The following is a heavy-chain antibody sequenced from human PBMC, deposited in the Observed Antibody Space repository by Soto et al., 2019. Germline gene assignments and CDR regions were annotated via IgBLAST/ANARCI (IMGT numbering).Heavy chain of an antibody. CDR3: ARDSTGANFDF. J-gene: IGHJ4*02. CDR1: GFTFSSYS. Sequence: GGSLRLSCAASGFTFSSYSMNWVRQAPGKGLEWVSGISESGGHNTYYADSVKGRFTISRDDSKNTLYLQMNSLRAEDTAVYYCARDSTGANFDFWGQGTLVTVSS. CDR2: ISESGGHNT. V-gene: IGHV3-23*01. D-gene: IGHD7-27*01.